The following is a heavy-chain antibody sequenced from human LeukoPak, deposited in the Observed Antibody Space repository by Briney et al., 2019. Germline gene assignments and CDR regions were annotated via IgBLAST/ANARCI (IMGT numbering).Heavy chain of an antibody. CDR1: GDSISNHY. V-gene: IGHV4-59*11. Sequence: PETLSLTCTGSGDSISNHYWSWIRQPPGKGLEWVGYIYYSGSTNYNPSLKSRVTISVDTSKNQFSLKLSSVTAADTAVYYCARSGYYDFWSGHYTWGQGTMVTVSS. D-gene: IGHD3-3*01. J-gene: IGHJ3*01. CDR2: IYYSGST. CDR3: ARSGYYDFWSGHYT.